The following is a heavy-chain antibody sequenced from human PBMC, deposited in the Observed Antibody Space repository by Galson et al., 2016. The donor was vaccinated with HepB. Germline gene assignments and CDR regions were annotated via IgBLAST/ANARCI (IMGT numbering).Heavy chain of an antibody. CDR3: ARDPYGDNDAFDI. J-gene: IGHJ3*02. D-gene: IGHD4-17*01. Sequence: SLRLSCAASRFTFSRNAMHWVRQAPGKGLDWVAAISYDGRDKYYADSVKGRFTISRDNSRNMVYLEMSSLRPEDTAVYYCARDPYGDNDAFDIWGQGTMVSVSS. V-gene: IGHV3-30-3*01. CDR1: RFTFSRNA. CDR2: ISYDGRDK.